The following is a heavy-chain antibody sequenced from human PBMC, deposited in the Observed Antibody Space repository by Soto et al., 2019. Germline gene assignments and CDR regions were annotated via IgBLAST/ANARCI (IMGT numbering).Heavy chain of an antibody. CDR2: ISYDGSNK. Sequence: LRLSCAASGFTFSSYGMDWVRQAPGKGLEWVAVISYDGSNKYYADSVKGRFTISRDNSKNTLYLQMNSLRAEDTAVYYCAKSVVVESGWFDPWGQGTLVTVSS. CDR3: AKSVVVESGWFDP. J-gene: IGHJ5*02. CDR1: GFTFSSYG. V-gene: IGHV3-30*18. D-gene: IGHD2-15*01.